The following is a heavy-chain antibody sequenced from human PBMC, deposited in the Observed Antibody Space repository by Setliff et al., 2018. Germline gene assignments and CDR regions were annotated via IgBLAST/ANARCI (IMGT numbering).Heavy chain of an antibody. V-gene: IGHV1-24*01. Sequence: ASVKVSCKVSGSRLIEVSMHWVRQAPGKGLEWMGGFDPEDGETIYAQKFQGRLTITTDTSRNQVFLTMTNMDPVDTATYFCAHGANGYKFDYGYSYAMDVWGKGTTVTVSS. CDR1: GSRLIEVS. CDR3: AHGANGYKFDYGYSYAMDV. J-gene: IGHJ6*03. D-gene: IGHD2-2*03. CDR2: FDPEDGET.